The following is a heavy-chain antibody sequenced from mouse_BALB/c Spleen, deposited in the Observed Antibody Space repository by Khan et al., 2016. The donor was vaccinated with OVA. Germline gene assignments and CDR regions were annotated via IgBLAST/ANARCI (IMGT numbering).Heavy chain of an antibody. CDR2: INPTSGYT. J-gene: IGHJ2*01. D-gene: IGHD1-1*01. V-gene: IGHV1-7*01. CDR3: TRGRIDY. Sequence: QVQLQQSGAERAKPGASVKMSCKASGYTFTTYWMHWVKQRPGQGLEWIGYINPTSGYTDYNEKFKDRATLSADKSSSTAYMQLSSLTSEDSAVYYCTRGRIDYWGQGTTLTVSS. CDR1: GYTFTTYW.